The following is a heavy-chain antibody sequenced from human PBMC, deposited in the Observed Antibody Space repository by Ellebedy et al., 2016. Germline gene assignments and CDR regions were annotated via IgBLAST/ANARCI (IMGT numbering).Heavy chain of an antibody. CDR1: GFTFSMYA. D-gene: IGHD2-15*01. CDR2: INAGNGNT. V-gene: IGHV1-3*01. CDR3: ARIGSHLHFDY. Sequence: ASVKVSCXASGFTFSMYAIHWVRQAPGQRLEWMGWINAGNGNTKYSQKFQDRVTITRDTSASTANMELSSLRSEDTAVYYCARIGSHLHFDYWGQGTLVTVSS. J-gene: IGHJ4*02.